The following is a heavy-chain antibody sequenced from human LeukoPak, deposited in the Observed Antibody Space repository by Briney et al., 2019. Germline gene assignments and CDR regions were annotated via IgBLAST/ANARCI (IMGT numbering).Heavy chain of an antibody. J-gene: IGHJ3*02. CDR1: GFTFSSYS. D-gene: IGHD5-18*01. Sequence: GGSLRLSCAASGFTFSSYSMNWVRQAPGKGLEWVSFISSSSSYIHYADSVKGRFTISRDNAKNSLYLQMNSLRAEDTAVYYCARVVDTPMVLYGAFDIWGQGTMVTVSS. CDR3: ARVVDTPMVLYGAFDI. V-gene: IGHV3-21*01. CDR2: ISSSSSYI.